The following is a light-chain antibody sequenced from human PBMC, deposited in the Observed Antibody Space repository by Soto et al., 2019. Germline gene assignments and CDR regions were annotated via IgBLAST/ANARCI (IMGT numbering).Light chain of an antibody. V-gene: IGKV3-11*01. CDR3: QQRSNWPPET. J-gene: IGKJ2*01. Sequence: EIVLTQSPATLSLSPGERATLSCRASQSVSSYLAWYQQKPGQAPRLLIYDASNRATGIPARFSGSGSGTDFTLTISSLEPEDFAVYYCQQRSNWPPETFGQGTQLEIK. CDR2: DAS. CDR1: QSVSSY.